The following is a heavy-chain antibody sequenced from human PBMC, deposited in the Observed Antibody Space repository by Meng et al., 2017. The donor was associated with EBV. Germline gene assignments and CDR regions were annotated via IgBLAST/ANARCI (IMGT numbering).Heavy chain of an antibody. J-gene: IGHJ4*02. V-gene: IGHV3-15*01. CDR1: EFTFTSAW. Sequence: VQLVDRGGGLVKLGKCLKLACTASEFTFTSAWMNWVRQAPGKGLEWGGSIRSQVDGRTADYSAPVKGRFTISRDDSKHTLYLQMNSLKIEDSAVYYCTTDEGGSRFWGQGTLVTASS. CDR3: TTDEGGSRF. CDR2: IRSQVDGRTA. D-gene: IGHD1-26*01.